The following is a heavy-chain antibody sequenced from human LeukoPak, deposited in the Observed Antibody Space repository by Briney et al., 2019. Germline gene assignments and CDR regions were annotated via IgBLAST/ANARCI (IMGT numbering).Heavy chain of an antibody. Sequence: PGGSLRLSCAASGFTFSSDWMSWVLQAPGKVLEWVSSISSSSRYIYYADSVKGRFTISRDNAKNSLYLQMNSLRAEDTAVYYCARVSQWPLGWYWGQGTLVTVSS. CDR2: ISSSSRYI. D-gene: IGHD6-19*01. J-gene: IGHJ4*02. V-gene: IGHV3-21*01. CDR3: ARVSQWPLGWY. CDR1: GFTFSSDW.